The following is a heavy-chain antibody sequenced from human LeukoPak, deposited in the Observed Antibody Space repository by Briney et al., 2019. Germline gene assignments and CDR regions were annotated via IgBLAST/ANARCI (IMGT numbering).Heavy chain of an antibody. CDR1: GYTLTELS. CDR2: FDPEDGET. J-gene: IGHJ4*02. Sequence: ASVKVSRKVSGYTLTELSMHWVRQAPGKGLEWMGGFDPEDGETIYAQKFQGRVTMTTDTSTSTAYMELSSLRSEDTAVYYCARVEGRAYDSSGYYYGYWGQGTLVTVSS. D-gene: IGHD3-22*01. CDR3: ARVEGRAYDSSGYYYGY. V-gene: IGHV1-24*01.